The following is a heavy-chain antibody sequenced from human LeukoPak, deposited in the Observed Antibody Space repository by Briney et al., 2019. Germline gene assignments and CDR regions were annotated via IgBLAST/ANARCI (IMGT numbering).Heavy chain of an antibody. CDR3: ARGSDAFDI. CDR1: GFTFTTYT. Sequence: GGSLGLSCAASGFTFTTYTMNWVRQAPGRGLEWVSFIGTDIHYIYYADSVKGRFTISRDNAKNSLYLQMNSLRAEDTALYYCARGSDAFDIWGQGTMVTVSS. J-gene: IGHJ3*02. CDR2: IGTDIHYI. D-gene: IGHD3-10*01. V-gene: IGHV3-21*04.